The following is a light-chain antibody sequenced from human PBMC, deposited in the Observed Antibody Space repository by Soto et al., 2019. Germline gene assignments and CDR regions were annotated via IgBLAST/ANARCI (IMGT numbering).Light chain of an antibody. CDR1: SSDVGGHNY. Sequence: QSALTQPASVSGSPGQSITISCTGTSSDVGGHNYVSWYQQHPGKVPKLIIYEVTYRASGVSNRFSGSKSGNTASLTISGLQAEDEADYHCSSYTSIGTLVFGGGTQLTVL. CDR2: EVT. J-gene: IGLJ2*01. V-gene: IGLV2-14*01. CDR3: SSYTSIGTLV.